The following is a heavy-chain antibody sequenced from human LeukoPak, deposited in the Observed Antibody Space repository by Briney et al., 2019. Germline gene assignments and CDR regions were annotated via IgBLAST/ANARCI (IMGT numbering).Heavy chain of an antibody. CDR1: GGSISSGDYY. Sequence: PSETLSLTCTVSGGSISSGDYYWSWIRQPPGKGLEWIGSIYYSGSTYYNPSLKSRVTISVDTSKNQFSLKLSSVTAADTAVYYCARLGFFPLFDYWGQGTLVTVSS. CDR2: IYYSGST. D-gene: IGHD3-3*01. J-gene: IGHJ4*02. V-gene: IGHV4-39*01. CDR3: ARLGFFPLFDY.